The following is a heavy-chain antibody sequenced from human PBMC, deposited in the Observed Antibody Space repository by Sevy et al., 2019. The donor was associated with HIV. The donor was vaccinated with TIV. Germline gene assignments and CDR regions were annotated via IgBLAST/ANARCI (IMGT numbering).Heavy chain of an antibody. V-gene: IGHV3-33*01. CDR3: ARGGYYYDNAAYYALDS. CDR1: GFTFSNYA. Sequence: GGSLRLSCAATGFTFSNYAMHWVRQAPGKGMEWVAIIWSDGAYQYHGDSVKGRFTISRDNSKTTLYLQMNNVRVEDTDVYYCARGGYYYDNAAYYALDSWGQGTLVTVSS. D-gene: IGHD3-22*01. J-gene: IGHJ4*02. CDR2: IWSDGAYQ.